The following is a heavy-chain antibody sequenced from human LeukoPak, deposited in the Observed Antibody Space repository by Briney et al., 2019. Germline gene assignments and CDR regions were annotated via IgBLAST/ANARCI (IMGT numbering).Heavy chain of an antibody. J-gene: IGHJ4*02. CDR1: GFTFNRFN. CDR3: AKGGDYGDYQGN. Sequence: PGGSLRLSCAASGFTFNRFNMNWVRQAQGKGLEWISYIKSSGDSIYYAASVRGRFTISRDNVKNLLYLQMNSLRAEDTAVYYCAKGGDYGDYQGNWGQGTLVTVSS. V-gene: IGHV3-48*01. D-gene: IGHD4-17*01. CDR2: IKSSGDSI.